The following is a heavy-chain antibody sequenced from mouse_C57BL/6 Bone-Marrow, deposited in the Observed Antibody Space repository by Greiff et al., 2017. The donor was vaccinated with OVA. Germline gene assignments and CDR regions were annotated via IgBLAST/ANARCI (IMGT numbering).Heavy chain of an antibody. CDR1: GYTFTDYY. CDR3: ARRWYSSGSSPYWDFDV. V-gene: IGHV1-75*01. J-gene: IGHJ1*03. Sequence: VQLQQSGPELVKPGASVKISCKASGYTFTDYYINWVKQRPGQGLEWIGWIFPGSGSTYYNEKFKGKATLTVDKSSSTAYMLRSSLTSEDSAVYICARRWYSSGSSPYWDFDVWGTGTTVTVSS. D-gene: IGHD1-1*01. CDR2: IFPGSGST.